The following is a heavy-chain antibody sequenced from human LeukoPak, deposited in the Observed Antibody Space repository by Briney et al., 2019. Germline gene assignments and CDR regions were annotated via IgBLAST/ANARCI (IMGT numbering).Heavy chain of an antibody. CDR1: GFAFISYS. V-gene: IGHV3-21*01. CDR2: ISSSSSYI. J-gene: IGHJ4*02. CDR3: ARGGVYSSGWYVDY. Sequence: GGSLRLSCAASGFAFISYSMNWVRQAPGKGLEWVSSISSSSSYIYYADSVKGRFTISRDNAKNSLYLQMNSLRAEDTAVYYCARGGVYSSGWYVDYWGQGTLVTVSS. D-gene: IGHD6-19*01.